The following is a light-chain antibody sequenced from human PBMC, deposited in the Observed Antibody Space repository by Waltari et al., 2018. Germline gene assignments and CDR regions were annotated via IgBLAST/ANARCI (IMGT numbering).Light chain of an antibody. CDR1: SGHSSSA. V-gene: IGLV4-69*02. Sequence: QLVVTQSPSASASLGASVKLTCTLSSGHSSSATASPPQRPDKGPSYLMKVKSDGSPSKGAGIPDRFSGSSSGADRHLTISSLQSDDEADYYCQTWGTGISVVFGGGTKLTVL. CDR2: VKSDGSP. J-gene: IGLJ2*01. CDR3: QTWGTGISVV.